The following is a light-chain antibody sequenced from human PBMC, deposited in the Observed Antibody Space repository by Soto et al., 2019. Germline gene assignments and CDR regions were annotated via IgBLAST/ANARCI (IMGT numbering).Light chain of an antibody. Sequence: EIVMTQSPATLSVSPGERATLSCRASQSVSSNLAWYQQKPGQAPRLLIHSASTRATGIPARFSGSGSGTEFTLTISSLLSEDFAVYWPPWTFGQGTKVEIK. CDR2: SAS. J-gene: IGKJ1*01. CDR3: PWT. CDR1: QSVSSN. V-gene: IGKV3-15*01.